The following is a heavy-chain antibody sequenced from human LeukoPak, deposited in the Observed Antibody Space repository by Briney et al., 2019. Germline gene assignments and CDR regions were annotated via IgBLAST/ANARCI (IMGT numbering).Heavy chain of an antibody. CDR3: ARHGERGYSYGHDY. V-gene: IGHV4-39*01. J-gene: IGHJ4*02. D-gene: IGHD5-18*01. CDR1: GDSVSSSNYY. CDR2: LYYSGST. Sequence: SETLSLTCTVFGDSVSSSNYYWAWFRQPPGKGLEWIGSLYYSGSTYYNPSLKSRVTISVDTSKNQLSLKLSSVTAADTAVYYCARHGERGYSYGHDYWGQGTLVTVSS.